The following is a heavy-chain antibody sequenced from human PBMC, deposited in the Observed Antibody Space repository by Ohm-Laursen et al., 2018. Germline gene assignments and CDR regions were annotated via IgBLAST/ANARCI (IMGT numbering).Heavy chain of an antibody. CDR1: GLSISNSNW. CDR3: ARHGQSDIYGAFFGH. CDR2: VYYSGAT. Sequence: LSLTCDVSGLSISNSNWWGWFRQPPGKGLEWIGYVYYSGATKYNPSLKSRVTMSVDTSKNQFSLRLTSVTAADTALYYCARHGQSDIYGAFFGHWGQGTLVTVSS. D-gene: IGHD4/OR15-4a*01. J-gene: IGHJ4*02. V-gene: IGHV4-28*01.